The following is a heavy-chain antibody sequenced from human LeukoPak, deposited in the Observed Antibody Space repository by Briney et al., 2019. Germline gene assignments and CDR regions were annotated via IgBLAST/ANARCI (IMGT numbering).Heavy chain of an antibody. J-gene: IGHJ4*02. Sequence: GGSLRLSCAASGFPLSRDGMNWVRQAPGKGLEWVSSISSSHSYIYYADSVKGRFTISRDNAKDSLYLEMNSLRAEDTAVYYCARDSGTHYVHWGQGTLVTVSS. CDR3: ARDSGTHYVH. V-gene: IGHV3-21*01. CDR2: ISSSHSYI. CDR1: GFPLSRDG. D-gene: IGHD4-17*01.